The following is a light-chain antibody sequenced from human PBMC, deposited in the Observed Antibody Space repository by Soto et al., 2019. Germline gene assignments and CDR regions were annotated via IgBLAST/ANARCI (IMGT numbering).Light chain of an antibody. CDR1: QSIFNY. J-gene: IGKJ5*01. Sequence: IQMTQSPSSLSASVGDRVTITWRASQSIFNYVNWYQQKPGKAPELLIYKASGLESGVPSRFSGSGSGTEFTLTIISLQSEDSAVYYCQQYNDWPLTFGGGTRLEIK. CDR3: QQYNDWPLT. V-gene: IGKV1D-13*01. CDR2: KAS.